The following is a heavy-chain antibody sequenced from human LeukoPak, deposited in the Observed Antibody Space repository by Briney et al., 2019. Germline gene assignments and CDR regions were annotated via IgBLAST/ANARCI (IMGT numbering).Heavy chain of an antibody. Sequence: GGSLRLSCAASGFTFSSYWMSWVRQAPGKGLEWVANIKQDGSEKYYVDSVKGRFTISRDNAKNSLYLQMNSLRAEDTAVYYCARDYDFWSGYYTRDDAFDIWGQGTMVTVSS. CDR3: ARDYDFWSGYYTRDDAFDI. CDR2: IKQDGSEK. D-gene: IGHD3-3*01. J-gene: IGHJ3*02. V-gene: IGHV3-7*01. CDR1: GFTFSSYW.